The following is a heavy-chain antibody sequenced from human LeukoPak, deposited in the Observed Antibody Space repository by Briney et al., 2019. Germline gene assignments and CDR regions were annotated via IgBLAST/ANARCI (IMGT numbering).Heavy chain of an antibody. CDR2: IYYSGST. Sequence: SETLSLTCTVSGGSISSYYWSWIRQPPGKGLEWIGYIYYSGSTNYNPSLKNRVTISVDTSKNQFSLKLSSVTAADTAVYYCARLRGGNYFDYWGQGTLVTVSS. V-gene: IGHV4-59*01. CDR1: GGSISSYY. J-gene: IGHJ4*02. D-gene: IGHD1-1*01. CDR3: ARLRGGNYFDY.